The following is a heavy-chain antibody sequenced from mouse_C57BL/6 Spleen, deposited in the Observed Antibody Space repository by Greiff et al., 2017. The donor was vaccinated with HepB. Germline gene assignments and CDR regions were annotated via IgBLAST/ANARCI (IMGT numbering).Heavy chain of an antibody. J-gene: IGHJ3*01. CDR3: TRVTRDWFAY. D-gene: IGHD2-12*01. CDR2: IDPETGGT. CDR1: GYTFTDYE. V-gene: IGHV1-15*01. Sequence: QVQLQQSGAELVRPGASVTLSCKASGYTFTDYEMHWVKQTPVHGLEWIGAIDPETGGTAYNQKFKGKAILTADKSSSTAYMELRSLTSEDSAVYYCTRVTRDWFAYWGQGTLVTVSA.